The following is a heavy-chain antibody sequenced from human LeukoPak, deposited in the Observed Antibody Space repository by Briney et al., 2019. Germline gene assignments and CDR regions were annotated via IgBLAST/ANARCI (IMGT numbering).Heavy chain of an antibody. CDR3: AKFYDGSGSYFDY. J-gene: IGHJ4*02. CDR2: ITGSGGNT. D-gene: IGHD3-10*01. Sequence: GGSLRLSCAASGFIFSSYSMSWVRQAPGKGLEWVSVITGSGGNTYYADSMKGRFTISKDNSKNTVYLQMSSLRAEDTAVYYCAKFYDGSGSYFDYWGQGTLVTVSS. CDR1: GFIFSSYS. V-gene: IGHV3-23*01.